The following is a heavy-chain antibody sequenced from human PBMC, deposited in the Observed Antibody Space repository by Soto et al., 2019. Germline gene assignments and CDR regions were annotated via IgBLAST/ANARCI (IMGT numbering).Heavy chain of an antibody. Sequence: ASVKVSCKTSGYTFSAYYVHWVRQAPGQGLEWMGWINPNSGGTNYAQKFQGRVTMTRDTSISTAYMELSRLRSDDTAVYYCARDFSPRYCSSTSCSITIVYWGQGTLVTVSS. CDR3: ARDFSPRYCSSTSCSITIVY. CDR2: INPNSGGT. J-gene: IGHJ4*02. V-gene: IGHV1-2*02. CDR1: GYTFSAYY. D-gene: IGHD2-2*01.